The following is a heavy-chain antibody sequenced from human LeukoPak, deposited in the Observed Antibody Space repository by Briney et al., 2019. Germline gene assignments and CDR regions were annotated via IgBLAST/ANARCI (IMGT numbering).Heavy chain of an antibody. D-gene: IGHD1-1*01. CDR3: ARAATTGTVDY. Sequence: PGGSLRLSCAASGFTFNNYEMNWVRQAPGKGLEWVANINQGGSEKYYVDSVEGRFTISRDNAKNSLYLQMDSLRAEDTAVFYCARAATTGTVDYWGQGTLVTVSS. CDR2: INQGGSEK. CDR1: GFTFNNYE. J-gene: IGHJ4*02. V-gene: IGHV3-7*01.